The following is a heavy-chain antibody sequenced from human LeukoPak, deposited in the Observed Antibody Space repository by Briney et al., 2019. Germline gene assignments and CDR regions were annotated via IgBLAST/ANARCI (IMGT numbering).Heavy chain of an antibody. D-gene: IGHD2-2*01. CDR3: ARGCSSTSCYDALYYYYYMDV. J-gene: IGHJ6*03. CDR1: GFTFSSYG. CDR2: ISYDGSNK. V-gene: IGHV3-30*03. Sequence: HPGGSLRLSCAASGFTFSSYGMHWVRQAPGKGLEWVAVISYDGSNKYYADSVKGRFTISRDNAKNSLYLQMNSLRAEDTAVYYCARGCSSTSCYDALYYYYYMDVWGKGTTVTVSS.